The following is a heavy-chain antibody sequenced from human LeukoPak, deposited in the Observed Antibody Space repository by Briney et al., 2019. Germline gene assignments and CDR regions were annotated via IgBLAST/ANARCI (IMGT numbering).Heavy chain of an antibody. J-gene: IGHJ4*02. CDR3: AKDLYLVSYDYVWGD. D-gene: IGHD3-16*01. Sequence: PGGSLRLSCAASGFTFSSYEMNWVRQAPGKGLEWVSSISGNGRYTYYADSVKGRFSISRDNSKNTLYLQMNSLRDDDTAVYYCAKDLYLVSYDYVWGDWGQGTLVTVSS. V-gene: IGHV3-23*01. CDR1: GFTFSSYE. CDR2: ISGNGRYT.